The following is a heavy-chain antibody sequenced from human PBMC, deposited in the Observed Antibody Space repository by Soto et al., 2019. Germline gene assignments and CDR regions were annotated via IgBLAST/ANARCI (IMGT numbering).Heavy chain of an antibody. CDR2: IYYSGST. V-gene: IGHV4-59*08. Sequence: SETLSLTCTLSGGSLSSYYWSWVRQPPGKGLEWIGYIYYSGSTNYNPSLKSRVTISVDTSKNQFSLKLNSMTAADTAVYYCARHNYGSGSTYFDYWGQGTLVTVSS. CDR3: ARHNYGSGSTYFDY. J-gene: IGHJ4*02. CDR1: GGSLSSYY. D-gene: IGHD3-10*01.